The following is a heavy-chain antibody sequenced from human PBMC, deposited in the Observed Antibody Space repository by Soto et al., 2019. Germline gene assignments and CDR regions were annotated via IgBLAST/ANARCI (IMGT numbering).Heavy chain of an antibody. V-gene: IGHV3-21*01. D-gene: IGHD5-12*01. CDR2: ISSTSVYM. J-gene: IGHJ4*02. Sequence: EVQLVESGGGLVKPGGSLRLSCAASGFTFSTYNMNWVRQAPGKGLEWVASISSTSVYMYYANSLKGRFTISRANAKRSLYLQVNSLRAEDTAVYYCARGWLRDPWMYWGQGTRVTVSS. CDR3: ARGWLRDPWMY. CDR1: GFTFSTYN.